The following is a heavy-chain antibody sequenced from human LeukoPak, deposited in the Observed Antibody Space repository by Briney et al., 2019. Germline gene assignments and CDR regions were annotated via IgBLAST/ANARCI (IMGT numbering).Heavy chain of an antibody. Sequence: SETLSLTCNVSGGSISSNEYYWGWIRQPPGKGLEWIANMYYSGSTYYNPSLKSRVTISIDTSKNQLSLKLSSVTAADTAVYYCARDGTAVSPAVWGKGTTVTVSS. CDR3: ARDGTAVSPAV. CDR2: MYYSGST. D-gene: IGHD4-17*01. CDR1: GGSISSNEYY. J-gene: IGHJ6*04. V-gene: IGHV4-39*07.